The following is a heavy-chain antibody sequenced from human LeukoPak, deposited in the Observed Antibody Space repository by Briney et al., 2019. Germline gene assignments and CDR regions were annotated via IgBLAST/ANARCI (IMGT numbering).Heavy chain of an antibody. CDR2: ITTSSSYI. CDR3: ARDRFYYYDSSGSGAFDI. V-gene: IGHV3-21*01. CDR1: GFTFSSYS. J-gene: IGHJ3*02. D-gene: IGHD3-22*01. Sequence: PGGSLRLSCAASGFTFSSYSMNWVRQAPGKGLEWVSSITTSSSYIYYADSVRGRFTISRDNAKNSLYLQMNSLRAEDTAVYYCARDRFYYYDSSGSGAFDIWGQGTVVTVSS.